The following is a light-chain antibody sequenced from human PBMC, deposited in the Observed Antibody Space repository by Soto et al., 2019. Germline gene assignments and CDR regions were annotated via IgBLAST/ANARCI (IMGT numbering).Light chain of an antibody. CDR1: QSVGKY. J-gene: IGKJ1*01. CDR3: QQRGNRPPWT. V-gene: IGKV3-11*01. Sequence: EIVMTQAPATLSLSPGERGTLSCRASQSVGKYLVWYQQKPGQAPRLLIYDASSRATGIPARFSGSGSGTDFTLTISSLEPEDLAVYYCQQRGNRPPWTFGQGTNVEIK. CDR2: DAS.